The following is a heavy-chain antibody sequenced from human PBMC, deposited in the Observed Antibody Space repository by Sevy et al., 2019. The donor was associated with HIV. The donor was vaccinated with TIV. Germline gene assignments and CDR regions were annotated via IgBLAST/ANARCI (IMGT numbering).Heavy chain of an antibody. CDR3: AIDSAPVLTQSFVS. Sequence: GGSLRLSCVASAFTFSGYAMSWVRQAPGKGLEWVSAISGSGGGTYYADSVKGRFTISRDNSMNTLYLQLNSLRAEDTVVYYCAIDSAPVLTQSFVSWGQGTLVTVSS. J-gene: IGHJ5*02. CDR2: ISGSGGGT. D-gene: IGHD3-10*01. CDR1: AFTFSGYA. V-gene: IGHV3-23*01.